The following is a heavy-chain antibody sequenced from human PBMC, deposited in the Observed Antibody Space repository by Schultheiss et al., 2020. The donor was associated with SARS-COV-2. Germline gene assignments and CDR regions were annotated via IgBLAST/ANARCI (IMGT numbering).Heavy chain of an antibody. CDR2: ISSNGFYT. CDR3: ARDPKAVAGFNYLDD. D-gene: IGHD6-19*01. Sequence: GGSLRLSCAASGFIFSTYNMNWVRQAPGKGLEWVSSISSNGFYTFYADSVKGRFTISRDNAKNTLYLQMNSLRAEDTAVYYCARDPKAVAGFNYLDDWGQGTLVTVSS. V-gene: IGHV3-21*01. J-gene: IGHJ4*02. CDR1: GFIFSTYN.